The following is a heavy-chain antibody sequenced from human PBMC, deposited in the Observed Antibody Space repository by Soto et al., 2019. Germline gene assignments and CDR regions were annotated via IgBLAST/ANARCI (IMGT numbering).Heavy chain of an antibody. Sequence: QVQLVQSAAEVKKPGASVKVSCKASGYTFIRYGITWVRQAPGQGREWMGWISPYNDYTIYAQKLQGRVTMTTVTSTRTTYMELRSLKSDYTVVYYCARGGYYDNTWGKLSHYGLDVWGQGTSVTVSS. CDR1: GYTFIRYG. CDR2: ISPYNDYT. CDR3: ARGGYYDNTWGKLSHYGLDV. D-gene: IGHD3-16*01. V-gene: IGHV1-18*01. J-gene: IGHJ6*02.